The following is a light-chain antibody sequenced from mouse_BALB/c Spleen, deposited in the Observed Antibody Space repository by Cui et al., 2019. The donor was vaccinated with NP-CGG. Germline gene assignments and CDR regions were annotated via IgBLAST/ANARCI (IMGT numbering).Light chain of an antibody. J-gene: IGLJ1*01. CDR3: ALWYSNHWV. Sequence: QAVVTQESALTTSPGETVTPTCRSSTGRVTTNNYANWVQEKSDHLFTGLIGGTNNRAPGVPARFSGSLIGDKAALTITGAQTEDEAIYFYALWYSNHWVFGGGTKLTVL. CDR1: TGRVTTNNY. CDR2: GTN. V-gene: IGLV1*01.